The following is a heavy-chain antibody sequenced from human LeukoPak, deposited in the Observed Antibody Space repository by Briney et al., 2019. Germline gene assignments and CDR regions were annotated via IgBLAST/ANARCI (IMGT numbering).Heavy chain of an antibody. V-gene: IGHV3-48*03. CDR3: AKDRMSTALWFGELLYDY. CDR1: GFTFSSYE. J-gene: IGHJ4*02. CDR2: ISSSGSTI. D-gene: IGHD3-10*01. Sequence: GGSLRLSCAASGFTFSSYEMNWVRQAPGKGLEWVSYISSSGSTIYYADSVKGRFTISRDNYKNTLYLQMNSLRAEDTAVYYCAKDRMSTALWFGELLYDYWGQGTLVTVSS.